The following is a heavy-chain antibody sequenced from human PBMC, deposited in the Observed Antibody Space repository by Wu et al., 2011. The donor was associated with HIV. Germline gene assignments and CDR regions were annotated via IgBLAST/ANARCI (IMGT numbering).Heavy chain of an antibody. J-gene: IGHJ4*02. CDR2: IIPNSGTT. CDR1: GDSLTKYA. V-gene: IGHV1-69*14. Sequence: QVLLVQSGAEVKKPGSSVKVSCKASGDSLTKYAFSWVRQAPGQGLEWMGGIIPNSGTTNYARKFQGRFTVTADTSTTTVHMELRSLRSEDTAVYYCARDFGGDGDSWGQGTLVTVSS. CDR3: ARDFGGDGDS. D-gene: IGHD2-21*01.